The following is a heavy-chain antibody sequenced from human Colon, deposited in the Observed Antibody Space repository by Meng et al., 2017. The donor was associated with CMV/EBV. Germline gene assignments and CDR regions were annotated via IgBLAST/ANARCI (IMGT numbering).Heavy chain of an antibody. Sequence: GGSLRLSCAASGFTFSSYGMHWVRQAPGKGLEWVAVIWYDGSNKYYADSVKGRFTTSRDNSKNTLYLQMNSLRAEDTAVYYCVKYCGADCLYGMDVWGQGTTVTVSS. CDR2: IWYDGSNK. CDR3: VKYCGADCLYGMDV. CDR1: GFTFSSYG. J-gene: IGHJ6*02. D-gene: IGHD2-21*01. V-gene: IGHV3-33*06.